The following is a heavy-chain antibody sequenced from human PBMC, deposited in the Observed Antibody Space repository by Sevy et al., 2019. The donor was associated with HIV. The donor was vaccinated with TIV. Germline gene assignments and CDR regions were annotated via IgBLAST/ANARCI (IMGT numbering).Heavy chain of an antibody. CDR3: ARQGGYQLPAAFDI. J-gene: IGHJ3*02. D-gene: IGHD5-18*01. Sequence: SETLSLTCTVSGGSISSYYWSWIRQPPGKGLEWTGHIYYSGSTNYNPSLKSRVTISVDTSKNQFSLKLSSVTAADTAVYYCARQGGYQLPAAFDIWGQGTMVTVSS. CDR2: IYYSGST. CDR1: GGSISSYY. V-gene: IGHV4-59*08.